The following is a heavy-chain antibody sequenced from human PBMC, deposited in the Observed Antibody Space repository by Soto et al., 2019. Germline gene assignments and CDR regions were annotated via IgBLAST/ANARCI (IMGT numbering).Heavy chain of an antibody. CDR1: GYTFTSYA. Sequence: QVQLVQSGAEVKKPGASVKVSCKASGYTFTSYAMYWVRQAPGQRLEWMGWINAGNGNTKYSQKFQGRVTITRDTSASTAYMELSSLRSEDTAVYYCARDLYYYDSSGYGRYYGMDVWGQGTTVTVSS. J-gene: IGHJ6*02. CDR3: ARDLYYYDSSGYGRYYGMDV. D-gene: IGHD3-22*01. V-gene: IGHV1-3*01. CDR2: INAGNGNT.